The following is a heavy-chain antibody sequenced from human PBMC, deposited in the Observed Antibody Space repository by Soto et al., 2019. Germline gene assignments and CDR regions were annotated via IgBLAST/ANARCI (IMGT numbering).Heavy chain of an antibody. Sequence: QVHLVESGGGVVQPGRSLRLSCATSGFTFSDFDMHWVRQAPGKGLEWVAVISYRGNTHYYADSVRGRFTISRDNSNNMLYVQMDGLRPDDTGVYYCVKEAHRASRLESWGQGTLVLVSS. CDR2: ISYRGNTH. J-gene: IGHJ4*02. CDR1: GFTFSDFD. V-gene: IGHV3-30*18. D-gene: IGHD6-6*01. CDR3: VKEAHRASRLES.